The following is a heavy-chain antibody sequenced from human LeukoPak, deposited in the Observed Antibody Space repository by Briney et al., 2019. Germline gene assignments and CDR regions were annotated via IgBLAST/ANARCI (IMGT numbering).Heavy chain of an antibody. Sequence: PGGSLRLSCAASGFTLSTFDMNWVRQAPGKGLEWFSSITPSSRYIYYRDSVKGRFTISRDDAKNSLYLQMNSLRVEDTAVYYCARADCSGSTCYLRRSWFDPWGQGTQVTVPS. J-gene: IGHJ5*02. CDR1: GFTLSTFD. V-gene: IGHV3-21*01. CDR3: ARADCSGSTCYLRRSWFDP. CDR2: ITPSSRYI. D-gene: IGHD2-2*01.